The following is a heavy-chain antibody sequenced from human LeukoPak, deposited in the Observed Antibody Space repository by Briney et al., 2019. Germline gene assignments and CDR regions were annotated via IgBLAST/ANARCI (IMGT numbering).Heavy chain of an antibody. Sequence: ASVKVSCKASGYTFTSYAMHWVRQAPGQRLEWMGWINAGNGNTKYSQKFQGRVTITRDTSAGIAYMELSSLRSEDTAVYYCARVSGGWYYFDYWGQGTLVTVSS. CDR1: GYTFTSYA. V-gene: IGHV1-3*01. D-gene: IGHD6-19*01. CDR2: INAGNGNT. CDR3: ARVSGGWYYFDY. J-gene: IGHJ4*02.